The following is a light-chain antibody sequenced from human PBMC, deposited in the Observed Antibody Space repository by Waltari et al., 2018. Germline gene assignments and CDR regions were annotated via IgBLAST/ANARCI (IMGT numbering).Light chain of an antibody. CDR3: QQRSSWPWT. CDR2: DAS. CDR1: QSVTRF. J-gene: IGKJ1*01. V-gene: IGKV3-11*01. Sequence: EIVLTQSPATLSLSPGERATLSCRASQSVTRFLAWYQQKPGQAPRLLIYDASHRATGVPARFSGSGSGTEFTLTSSSLEPEDFAVYYCQQRSSWPWTFGQGAKVEVK.